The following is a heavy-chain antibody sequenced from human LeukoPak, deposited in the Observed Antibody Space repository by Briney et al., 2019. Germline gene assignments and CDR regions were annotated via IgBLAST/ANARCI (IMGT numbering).Heavy chain of an antibody. CDR1: GFTFSSYG. CDR2: IRYDGGNK. Sequence: GGSLRLSCAASGFTFSSYGIHWVRQTPGKGLEWVAFIRYDGGNKYYADSVKGRFTISRDNSKNTLYLQTNSLRAEDTAVYYCAKDQEGYCSSTSCYPVNWGQGTLVTVSS. J-gene: IGHJ4*02. CDR3: AKDQEGYCSSTSCYPVN. D-gene: IGHD2-2*01. V-gene: IGHV3-30*02.